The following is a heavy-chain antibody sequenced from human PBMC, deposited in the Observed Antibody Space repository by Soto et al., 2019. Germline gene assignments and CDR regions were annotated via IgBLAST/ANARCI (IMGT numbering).Heavy chain of an antibody. D-gene: IGHD5-18*01. CDR2: IIPIFGTA. CDR1: GGTFSSYA. Sequence: GASVKVSCKASGGTFSSYAISWVRQAPGQGLEWMGGIIPIFGTANYAQKFQGRVTITADESTSTAYMELSSLRSEDTAVYYCARDHRLAAMVILFDYWGQGTLATSPQ. J-gene: IGHJ4*02. CDR3: ARDHRLAAMVILFDY. V-gene: IGHV1-69*13.